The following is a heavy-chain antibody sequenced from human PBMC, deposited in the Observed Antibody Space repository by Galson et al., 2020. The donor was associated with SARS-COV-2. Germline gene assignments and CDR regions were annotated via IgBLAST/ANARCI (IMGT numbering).Heavy chain of an antibody. CDR3: ARINGTYSSFDY. V-gene: IGHV4-39*07. Sequence: PSETLSLTCTVSGGTINRSVYYWGWLRQPPGKGLEWIGNIYFSGSAYYNPSLKSRVTMSVDTSKNQFSLKLRSVTAADTAVYYCARINGTYSSFDYWGQGTLVAVSS. J-gene: IGHJ4*02. CDR1: GGTINRSVYY. D-gene: IGHD1-26*01. CDR2: IYFSGSA.